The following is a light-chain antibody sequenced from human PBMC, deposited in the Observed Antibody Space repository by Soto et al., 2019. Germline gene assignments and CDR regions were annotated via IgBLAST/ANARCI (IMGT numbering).Light chain of an antibody. CDR1: QSVSSY. CDR2: DAS. Sequence: EIVLTQSPGTLSLSPGERATLSCRASQSVSSYLAWYQQKPGQAPRLLIYDASNRATGIPARFSGSGSGTDFTLTISSLEPEDFAVYYCQQYNNWPSTFGQGTKVDIK. CDR3: QQYNNWPST. J-gene: IGKJ1*01. V-gene: IGKV3-11*01.